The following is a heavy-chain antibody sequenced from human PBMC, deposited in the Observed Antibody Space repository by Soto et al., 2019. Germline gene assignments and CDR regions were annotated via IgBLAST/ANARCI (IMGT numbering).Heavy chain of an antibody. CDR3: ASLPRRGDAFDI. Sequence: ASVKVSCKASGYTFTSYSMHWVREAPGQRLEWMGWINAGNGNTKYSQKFQGRVTITRDTSASTAYMELSSLRSEDTAVYYCASLPRRGDAFDIWGQGTMVTVSS. V-gene: IGHV1-3*01. J-gene: IGHJ3*02. CDR1: GYTFTSYS. CDR2: INAGNGNT.